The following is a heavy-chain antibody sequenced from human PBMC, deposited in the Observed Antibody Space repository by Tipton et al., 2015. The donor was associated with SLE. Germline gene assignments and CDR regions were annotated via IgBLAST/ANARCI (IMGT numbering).Heavy chain of an antibody. D-gene: IGHD6-19*01. CDR1: GSTVSSNY. J-gene: IGHJ3*02. V-gene: IGHV3-53*04. Sequence: SLRLSCAASGSTVSSNYMSWVRQAPGKGLEWVSVIYSGGSTYYADSVKGRFTISRHNSKNTLYLQMNSLRAEDAAVYYCARASSGWYLDIWGQGTMVTVSS. CDR2: IYSGGST. CDR3: ARASSGWYLDI.